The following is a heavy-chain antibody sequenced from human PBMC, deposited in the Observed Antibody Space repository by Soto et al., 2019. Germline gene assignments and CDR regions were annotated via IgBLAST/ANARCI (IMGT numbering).Heavy chain of an antibody. J-gene: IGHJ6*02. CDR2: INHSGST. D-gene: IGHD6-6*01. CDR3: ARVKRSSPPFYYYGMDV. Sequence: QVQLQQWGAGLLKPSETLSLTCAVYGGSFSGYYWSWIRQPPGTGLEWIGEINHSGSTNYNPSLKSRATISVDTSKNQFSLKLSSVTAADTAVYYCARVKRSSPPFYYYGMDVWGQGTTVTVSS. CDR1: GGSFSGYY. V-gene: IGHV4-34*01.